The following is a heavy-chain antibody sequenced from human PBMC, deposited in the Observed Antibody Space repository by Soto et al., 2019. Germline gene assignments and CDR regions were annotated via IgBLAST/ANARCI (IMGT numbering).Heavy chain of an antibody. V-gene: IGHV3-48*03. CDR2: ISSSGSTI. CDR3: AREAPDLRYFDWFPGMDV. Sequence: PGGSLRLSCAASGFTFSCYEMNWVRQAPGKGLEWVSYISSSGSTIYYADSVKGRFTISRDNAKNSLYLQMNSLRAEDTAVYYCAREAPDLRYFDWFPGMDVWGQGTTVTVSS. J-gene: IGHJ6*02. CDR1: GFTFSCYE. D-gene: IGHD3-9*01.